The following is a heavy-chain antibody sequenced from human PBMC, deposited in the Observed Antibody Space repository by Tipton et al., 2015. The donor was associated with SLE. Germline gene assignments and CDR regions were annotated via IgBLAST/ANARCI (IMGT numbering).Heavy chain of an antibody. CDR2: INSDGSST. CDR3: ARVRGQWDPDAFDI. Sequence: GSLRLSCAASGFTFSSYWMHWVRQAPGKGLVWVSRINSDGSSTSYADSVKGRFTISRDNAKNTLYLQMNSLRAEDTAVYYCARVRGQWDPDAFDIWGQGTMVTVSS. CDR1: GFTFSSYW. D-gene: IGHD1-26*01. V-gene: IGHV3-74*01. J-gene: IGHJ3*02.